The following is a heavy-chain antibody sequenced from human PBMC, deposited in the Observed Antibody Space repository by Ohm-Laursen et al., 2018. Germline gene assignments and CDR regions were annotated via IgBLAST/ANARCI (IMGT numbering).Heavy chain of an antibody. Sequence: SLRLSCTASGFTFSSHAMSWVRQAPGKGLEWVSIIQSGGNTYYTDSVKGRFTISRDNSKNTLYLQMNSLRAEDTAVYYCARGGALDYWGQGTLVTVSS. D-gene: IGHD3-16*01. J-gene: IGHJ4*02. V-gene: IGHV3-53*01. CDR3: ARGGALDY. CDR1: GFTFSSHA. CDR2: IQSGGNT.